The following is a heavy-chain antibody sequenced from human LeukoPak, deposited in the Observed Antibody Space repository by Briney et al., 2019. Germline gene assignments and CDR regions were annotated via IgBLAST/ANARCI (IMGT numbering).Heavy chain of an antibody. D-gene: IGHD2-2*01. Sequence: GGSLRLSCAASGFTVSSNYMSWVRQAPGKGLEWVSVIYSGGSTYYADSVKGRFTISRDNSKNTLYLQMNSLRAEDTAVYYCARDRRYCSSTSCSDAFDIWGQGTMVTVSS. J-gene: IGHJ3*02. CDR1: GFTVSSNY. CDR3: ARDRRYCSSTSCSDAFDI. V-gene: IGHV3-53*01. CDR2: IYSGGST.